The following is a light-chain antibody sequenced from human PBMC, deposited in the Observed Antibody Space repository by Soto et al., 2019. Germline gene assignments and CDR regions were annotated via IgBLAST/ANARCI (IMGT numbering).Light chain of an antibody. CDR1: QGIRND. Sequence: DIQMTQSPSSLSASVGDRVTVTCRASQGIRNDLDWYQQKPGKAPKRLIYAASSLQSGVPSRFSGSGSGTEFTLTLSSLQPEDFATYYCLQHNSYPRTFGQGTNVEVK. V-gene: IGKV1-17*01. CDR3: LQHNSYPRT. CDR2: AAS. J-gene: IGKJ1*01.